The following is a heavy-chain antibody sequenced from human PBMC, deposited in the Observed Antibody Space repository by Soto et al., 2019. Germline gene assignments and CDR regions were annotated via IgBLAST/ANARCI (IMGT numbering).Heavy chain of an antibody. CDR1: GFTFSTYA. V-gene: IGHV3-23*01. D-gene: IGHD2-15*01. CDR3: AKGGEGSCSQTSCLYFSDS. CDR2: ISGSGDSS. Sequence: EVQLLDSGGGLVQPWGSLRLSCAASGFTFSTYAMSWVRQAPGKGLEWVSTISGSGDSSYYATSVKGRFTISRDNSRNTLDLQMNSLRVEDTAVYYCAKGGEGSCSQTSCLYFSDSWGQGTLVTVSS. J-gene: IGHJ4*02.